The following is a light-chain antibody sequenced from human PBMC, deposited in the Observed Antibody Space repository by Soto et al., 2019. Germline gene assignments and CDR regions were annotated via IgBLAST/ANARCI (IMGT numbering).Light chain of an antibody. J-gene: IGKJ5*01. Sequence: EILLTQSPATLSVSPGERATLSGRANESLSTNLVWYQRKPGQAPRLLIYGASTRATGIPARFSGSGSGTEFILTISSVESEDFAIYYCQQHNDWPTLGQGTRLEIK. CDR2: GAS. CDR1: ESLSTN. CDR3: QQHNDWPT. V-gene: IGKV3-15*01.